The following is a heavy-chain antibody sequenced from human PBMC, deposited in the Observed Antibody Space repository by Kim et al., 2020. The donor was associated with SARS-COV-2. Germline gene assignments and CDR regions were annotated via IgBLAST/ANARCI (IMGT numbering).Heavy chain of an antibody. CDR2: IYSGGSST. J-gene: IGHJ6*02. CDR3: AKDGGDTAMVTGYYYYGMDV. CDR1: GFTFSSYA. V-gene: IGHV3-23*03. Sequence: GGSLRLSCAASGFTFSSYAMSWVRQAPGKGLEWVSVIYSGGSSTYYADSVKGRFTISRDNSKNTLYLQMNSLRAEDTAVYYCAKDGGDTAMVTGYYYYGMDVWGQGTTVTVSS. D-gene: IGHD5-18*01.